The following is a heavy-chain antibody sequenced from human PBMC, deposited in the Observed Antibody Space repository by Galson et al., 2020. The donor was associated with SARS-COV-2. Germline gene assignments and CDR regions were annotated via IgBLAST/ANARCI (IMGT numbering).Heavy chain of an antibody. CDR3: ATDRYIVGAIPSFNY. V-gene: IGHV1-24*01. D-gene: IGHD1-26*01. CDR1: GYTLTELS. CDR2: FDPEDGET. J-gene: IGHJ4*02. Sequence: ASVKVSCKVSGYTLTELSMHWVRQAPGKGLEWMGGFDPEDGETIYAQKFQGRVTMTEDTSTDTAYMELSSLRSEDTAVYYCATDRYIVGAIPSFNYWGQGTLVTVSS.